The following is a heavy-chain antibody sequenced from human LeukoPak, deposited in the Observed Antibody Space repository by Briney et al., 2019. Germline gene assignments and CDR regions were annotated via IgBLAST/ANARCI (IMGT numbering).Heavy chain of an antibody. V-gene: IGHV3-9*01. Sequence: GGSLRLSCAASGFTFDDYAMHWVRQAPGKGLEWVSGISWNSGSIGYADSVKGRFTISRGNAKNSLYLQMNSLRAEDTALYYCAKDIAAVAGRFVDYWGQGTLVTVSS. D-gene: IGHD6-19*01. CDR3: AKDIAAVAGRFVDY. CDR1: GFTFDDYA. CDR2: ISWNSGSI. J-gene: IGHJ4*02.